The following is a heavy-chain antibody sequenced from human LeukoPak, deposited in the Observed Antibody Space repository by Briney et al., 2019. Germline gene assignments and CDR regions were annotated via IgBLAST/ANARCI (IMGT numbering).Heavy chain of an antibody. V-gene: IGHV1-18*04. D-gene: IGHD3-22*01. CDR2: ISAYNGNT. CDR1: GYTFTGYY. CDR3: ATDLPSTYDSSGAFDY. J-gene: IGHJ4*02. Sequence: ASVKVSRKGSGYTFTGYYMYWVRQTPGHRLEWMGWISAYNGNTNYVQKLQRRVTMTTSTSTSTAYMQLTSLRSDDTAVYYCATDLPSTYDSSGAFDYWGQGTLVTVSS.